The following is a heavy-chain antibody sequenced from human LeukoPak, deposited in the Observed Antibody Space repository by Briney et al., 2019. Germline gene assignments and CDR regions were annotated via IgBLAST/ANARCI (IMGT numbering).Heavy chain of an antibody. J-gene: IGHJ5*02. Sequence: SETLSLTCAVYGGSFSGYYWSWIRQPPGKGLEWIGEINHSGSTNYNPSLKSRVTISVDTSKSQFSLKLSSVTAADTAVYYCARDRSSWYFRWFDPWGQGTLVTVSS. CDR2: INHSGST. CDR3: ARDRSSWYFRWFDP. V-gene: IGHV4-34*01. D-gene: IGHD6-13*01. CDR1: GGSFSGYY.